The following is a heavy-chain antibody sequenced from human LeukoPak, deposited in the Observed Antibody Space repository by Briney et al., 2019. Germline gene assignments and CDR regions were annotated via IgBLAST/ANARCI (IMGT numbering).Heavy chain of an antibody. CDR2: IDQDGSGK. J-gene: IGHJ5*01. V-gene: IGHV3-7*04. D-gene: IGHD1-1*01. Sequence: PGGSLRLSCAASGFTFSRYWMSWVRQAPGKGLEWVANIDQDGSGKYYVDSVKGRFTIYRDNAKNSLYLQMNSLRAEDTAVYYCARVETGTTNWFDPWGEGTLVTVSS. CDR1: GFTFSRYW. CDR3: ARVETGTTNWFDP.